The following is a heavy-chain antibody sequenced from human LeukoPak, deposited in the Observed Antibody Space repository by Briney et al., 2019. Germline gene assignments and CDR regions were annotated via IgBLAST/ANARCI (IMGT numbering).Heavy chain of an antibody. D-gene: IGHD6-6*01. Sequence: PSETLSLTCAVYGGSFSAYYWTWIRQPPGKGLEWIGEMNHRGSTNYNPSLKSRVTISVDTSKNQFSLKLSSVTAADTAVYYCAGSLSIAARPAVWFWGQGTLVTVSS. V-gene: IGHV4-34*01. CDR2: MNHRGST. J-gene: IGHJ4*02. CDR3: AGSLSIAARPAVWF. CDR1: GGSFSAYY.